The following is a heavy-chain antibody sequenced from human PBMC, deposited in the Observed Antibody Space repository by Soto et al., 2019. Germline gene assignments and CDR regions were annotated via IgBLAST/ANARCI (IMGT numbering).Heavy chain of an antibody. CDR3: ARVAYYYDSSGSSNAFDI. CDR2: IYYSGST. CDR1: GGSISSGGYY. J-gene: IGHJ3*02. Sequence: SETLSLTCTVSGGSISSGGYYWSWIRQHPGKGLEGIGYIYYSGSTYYNPSLKSRVTISVDTSKNQFSLKLSSVTAADTAVYYCARVAYYYDSSGSSNAFDIWGQGTMVTVSS. V-gene: IGHV4-31*03. D-gene: IGHD3-22*01.